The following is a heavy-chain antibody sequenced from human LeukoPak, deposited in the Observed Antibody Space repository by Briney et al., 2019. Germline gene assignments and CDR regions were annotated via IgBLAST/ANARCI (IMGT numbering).Heavy chain of an antibody. Sequence: GGSLRLSCAASGFTFDDYAMHWVRQGPGKGLEWDSGMNWNGVNTDYADSVKGRFTISRENAQNSLYLQMSSLRPEDTALYYCVKADCSSTSCLTDSWGQGTPLIVSS. D-gene: IGHD2-2*01. V-gene: IGHV3-9*01. CDR3: VKADCSSTSCLTDS. CDR1: GFTFDDYA. J-gene: IGHJ4*02. CDR2: MNWNGVNT.